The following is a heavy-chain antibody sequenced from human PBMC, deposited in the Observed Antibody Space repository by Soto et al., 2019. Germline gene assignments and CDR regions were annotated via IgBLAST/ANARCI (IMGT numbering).Heavy chain of an antibody. Sequence: PGGSLRLSCAASGFIFSTYSMNWVRQAPGKGLEWVSSISKSGDYIYYADSVRGRFTISRDNAKNSLYLQMNSLRAEDTAVYYCTKTDVPLYGPGNYYNVRVYFHHWGQGTLVTVSS. J-gene: IGHJ1*01. CDR3: TKTDVPLYGPGNYYNVRVYFHH. CDR1: GFIFSTYS. CDR2: ISKSGDYI. V-gene: IGHV3-21*01. D-gene: IGHD3-10*01.